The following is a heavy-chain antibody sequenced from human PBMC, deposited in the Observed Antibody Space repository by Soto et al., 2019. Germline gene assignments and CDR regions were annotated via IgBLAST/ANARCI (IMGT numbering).Heavy chain of an antibody. V-gene: IGHV4-31*03. J-gene: IGHJ4*02. CDR2: IYYSGST. CDR3: AGAGVGMVRGVITYYFDY. D-gene: IGHD3-10*01. Sequence: SETLSLTCTVSGGSISGGGYYWSWIRQHPGKGLEWIGYIYYSGSTYYNPSLKSRVTISVDASKNQFSLMLSSVTAGDTAGYDYAGAGVGMVRGVITYYFDYWGQGTLVTVSS. CDR1: GGSISGGGYY.